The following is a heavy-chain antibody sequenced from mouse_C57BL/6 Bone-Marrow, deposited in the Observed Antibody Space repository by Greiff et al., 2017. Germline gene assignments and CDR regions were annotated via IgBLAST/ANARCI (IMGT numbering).Heavy chain of an antibody. J-gene: IGHJ3*01. CDR1: GYTFTSYG. CDR2: IYPRSGNT. Sequence: VQLQQSGPELVKPGASVKLSCKASGYTFTSYGISWVKQRTGQGLEWIGEIYPRSGNTYYNEKFKGKATLTADKSSSTAYMELRSLTSEDSAVYFCARGDDGYYDWVWFAYWGQGTLVTVSA. D-gene: IGHD2-3*01. CDR3: ARGDDGYYDWVWFAY. V-gene: IGHV1-81*01.